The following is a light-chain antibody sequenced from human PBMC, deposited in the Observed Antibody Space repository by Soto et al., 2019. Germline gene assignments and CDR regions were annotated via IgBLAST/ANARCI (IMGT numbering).Light chain of an antibody. CDR1: QSIFNNY. CDR2: GAS. Sequence: EIVLTQSPGTLSLSPRERATLSCRASQSIFNNYLAWYQQKPGQAPRLLVYGASFRATGIPDRFSGSGSGKDFTLTISRLEPEDFAVYYCQQYGGSPFTFGQGTRLEIK. J-gene: IGKJ2*01. CDR3: QQYGGSPFT. V-gene: IGKV3-20*01.